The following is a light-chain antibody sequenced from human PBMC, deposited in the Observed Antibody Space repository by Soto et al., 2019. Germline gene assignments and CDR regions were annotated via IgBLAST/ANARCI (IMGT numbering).Light chain of an antibody. Sequence: DIRMTQSPSSLSASVGDTVTITCRASQSISSHLNWYQQKPGKAPNLLIYAASSLQSGVPSRFSGSGSGTDFTLTISSLQPEDFATYYCQQANSFPLTFGGGTRLEI. J-gene: IGKJ5*01. CDR1: QSISSH. CDR2: AAS. CDR3: QQANSFPLT. V-gene: IGKV1-39*01.